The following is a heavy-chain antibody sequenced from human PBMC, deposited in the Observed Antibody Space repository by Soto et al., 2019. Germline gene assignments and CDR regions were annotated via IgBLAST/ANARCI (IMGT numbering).Heavy chain of an antibody. CDR1: GGSINSGDYC. CDR3: ARARGGDYGDHVSLFDY. J-gene: IGHJ4*02. V-gene: IGHV4-30-4*01. CDR2: IHDSGNT. Sequence: SQALSLTCAVSGGSINSGDYCWSWIRQPPGRGLEWIGYIHDSGNTYYSPSLKSRITISLDTSKNQFSLNLQSVTAADTAVYYCARARGGDYGDHVSLFDYWDPGTLLTVSS. D-gene: IGHD4-17*01.